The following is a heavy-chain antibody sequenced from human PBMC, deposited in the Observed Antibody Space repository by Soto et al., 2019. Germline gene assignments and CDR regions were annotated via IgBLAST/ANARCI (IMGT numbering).Heavy chain of an antibody. V-gene: IGHV2-5*02. CDR3: ARGRRRESCWGGDCYYFDV. D-gene: IGHD2-21*01. CDR2: YYWDEDG. Sequence: QITLKESGPTLVKPTQTLKLTCTFSGFSFSDGAVGVGWFRQSPGKAPEWLAIYYWDEDGWHSPSLRTILSISYEAGRSQVVLSMVDMDPQDTATYVCARGRRRESCWGGDCYYFDVWGQGLQVAAS. J-gene: IGHJ4*02. CDR1: GFSFSDGAVG.